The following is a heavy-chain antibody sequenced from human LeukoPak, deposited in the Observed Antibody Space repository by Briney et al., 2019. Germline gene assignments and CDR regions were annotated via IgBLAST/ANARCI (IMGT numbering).Heavy chain of an antibody. CDR2: INGGGGSS. CDR3: AKRSNLYYFDY. Sequence: LRFSCAAAGSSFSTYGMSWVRQAPEKVEDRVSIINGGGGSSYYVNSVRGLFTLSRDNSQNTLDLQMNSLRAEDTAVYYCAKRSNLYYFDYWGQGTLVTVSS. V-gene: IGHV3-23*01. J-gene: IGHJ4*02. CDR1: GSSFSTYG.